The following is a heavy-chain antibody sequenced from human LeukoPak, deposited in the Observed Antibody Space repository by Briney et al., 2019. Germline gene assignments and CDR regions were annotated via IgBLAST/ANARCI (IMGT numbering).Heavy chain of an antibody. CDR2: INHSGST. CDR3: ARGGQTYYYGSGSYLT. D-gene: IGHD3-10*01. J-gene: IGHJ5*02. V-gene: IGHV4-34*01. Sequence: SETLSLTCAVYGGSFSGYYWSWIRQPPGRGLEWIGEINHSGSTNYNPSLKSRVTISVDTSKNQFSLKLSSVTAADTAVYYCARGGQTYYYGSGSYLTWGQGTLVTVSS. CDR1: GGSFSGYY.